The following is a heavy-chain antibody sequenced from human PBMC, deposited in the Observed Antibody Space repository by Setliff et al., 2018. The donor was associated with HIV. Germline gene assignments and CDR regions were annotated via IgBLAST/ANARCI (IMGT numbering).Heavy chain of an antibody. CDR1: GYSISSAYY. V-gene: IGHV4-38-2*02. CDR2: FYQSGST. CDR3: ARDAPTVYANGWFDP. D-gene: IGHD2-8*01. J-gene: IGHJ5*02. Sequence: PSETLSLTCTVSGYSISSAYYWGWIRQPPGKGLEWIGGFYQSGSTYSNPSLRSRVTISVDTSKNQFSLKLSSVTAADTAVYYCARDAPTVYANGWFDPWGQGTLVTVSS.